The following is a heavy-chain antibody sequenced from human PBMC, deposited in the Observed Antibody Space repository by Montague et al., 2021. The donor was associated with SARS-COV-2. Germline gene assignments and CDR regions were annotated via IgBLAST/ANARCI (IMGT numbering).Heavy chain of an antibody. CDR3: ATLTQSYGDF. CDR2: VYSSGTT. Sequence: SETLSLTCTVSSDSINSYYWGWIRQPPGKRLEWLGYVYSSGTTNYNPSLNRRIAISVDTSKTQFPLRLDPVTAADTAIYYCATLTQSYGDFLCQGALVTVS. D-gene: IGHD3-16*01. CDR1: SDSINSYY. V-gene: IGHV4-4*08. J-gene: IGHJ4*02.